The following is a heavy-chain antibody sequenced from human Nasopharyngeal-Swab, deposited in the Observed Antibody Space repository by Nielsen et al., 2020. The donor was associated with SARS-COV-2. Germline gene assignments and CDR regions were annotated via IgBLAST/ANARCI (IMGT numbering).Heavy chain of an antibody. J-gene: IGHJ6*03. CDR2: LSGTGEST. Sequence: WILQPPGKGLEWVSTLSGTGESTYYADSVTGRFAISRDNSNNTLYLQMHGLRAEDTAIYFCAKAWAAAGLSFYYYMDVWGKGTTVAVSS. V-gene: IGHV3-23*01. D-gene: IGHD6-13*01. CDR3: AKAWAAAGLSFYYYMDV.